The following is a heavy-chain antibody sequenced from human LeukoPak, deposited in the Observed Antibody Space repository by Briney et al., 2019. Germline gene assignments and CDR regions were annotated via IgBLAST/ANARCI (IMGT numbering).Heavy chain of an antibody. CDR1: GYTFTNSA. Sequence: ASERGSCKASGYTFTNSAIHWVRQAPGQRLERMGWINAVNGNTKYSQKCQGRVTITRDTSASTAYMELSSLRSEDTAVYYCARRYDILTGSDYWGQGTLVTVSS. CDR2: INAVNGNT. D-gene: IGHD3-9*01. CDR3: ARRYDILTGSDY. V-gene: IGHV1-3*01. J-gene: IGHJ4*02.